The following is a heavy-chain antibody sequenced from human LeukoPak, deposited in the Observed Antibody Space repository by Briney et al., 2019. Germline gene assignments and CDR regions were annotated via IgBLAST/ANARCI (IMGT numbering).Heavy chain of an antibody. V-gene: IGHV1-18*01. CDR3: ARESSFDY. J-gene: IGHJ4*02. CDR1: GYTFTSYG. CDR2: ITTYNGNT. Sequence: ASVKVSCKASGYTFTSYGIIWVRQAPGQGLQWMGGITTYNGNTNYAQKLQGRVTMTTDTSTSTAYMELRNLISDDTAVYFCARESSFDYWGQGTLVTVSS. D-gene: IGHD6-6*01.